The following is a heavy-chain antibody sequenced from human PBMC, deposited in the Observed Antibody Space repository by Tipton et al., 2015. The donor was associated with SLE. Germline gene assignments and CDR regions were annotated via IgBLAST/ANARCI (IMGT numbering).Heavy chain of an antibody. CDR3: ARVWVRGVIPYLFDY. CDR1: GGSISSGGYY. CDR2: IYYSGST. Sequence: TLSLTCTVSGGSISSGGYYWSWIRQHPGKGLEWIGYIYYSGSTYYNPSLKSRVTISVDTSKNQFSLKLSSVTAADTAVYYCARVWVRGVIPYLFDYWGQGTLVTVPP. J-gene: IGHJ4*02. V-gene: IGHV4-31*03. D-gene: IGHD3-10*01.